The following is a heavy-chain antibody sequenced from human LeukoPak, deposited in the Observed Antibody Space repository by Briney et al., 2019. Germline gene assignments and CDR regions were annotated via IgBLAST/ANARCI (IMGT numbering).Heavy chain of an antibody. CDR2: VSGSGGNI. V-gene: IGHV3-23*01. D-gene: IGHD2-2*01. CDR1: GFTFCSYT. J-gene: IGHJ4*02. CDR3: AASLPNIVVVPATKGPFGY. Sequence: GSLRLSCAASGFTFCSYTMSWVRQAPGKGLEWVSGVSGSGGNIHYADSVKGRFTISRDNSKNTLYLQMNSLRAEDTAVYYCAASLPNIVVVPATKGPFGYWGQGALVTVSS.